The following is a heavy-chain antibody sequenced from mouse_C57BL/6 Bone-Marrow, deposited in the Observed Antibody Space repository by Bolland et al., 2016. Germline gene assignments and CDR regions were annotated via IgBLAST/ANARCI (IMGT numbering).Heavy chain of an antibody. CDR3: VRDFSWFAY. V-gene: IGHV10-3*01. Sequence: SSNYATYYADSVKDRFTISRDDSQSMLYLQMNNLKTEDTAMYYCVRDFSWFAYWGQGTLV. CDR2: SSNYAT. J-gene: IGHJ3*01.